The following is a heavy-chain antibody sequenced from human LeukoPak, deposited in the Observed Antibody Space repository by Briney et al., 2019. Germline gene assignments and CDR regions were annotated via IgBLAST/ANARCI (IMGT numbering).Heavy chain of an antibody. V-gene: IGHV3-15*01. D-gene: IGHD1-26*01. CDR3: TTGVGRSDFDY. CDR1: GVNLNKAW. J-gene: IGHJ4*02. Sequence: GGSLRLSCSVSGVNLNKAWMSWVRPAPGKGLEWVGRVKSNTDGGTTDYAAPVKDRFNISRHDSKTTLYLQMNSLKTEDTAVYYCTTGVGRSDFDYWGQGTLVTVSS. CDR2: VKSNTDGGTT.